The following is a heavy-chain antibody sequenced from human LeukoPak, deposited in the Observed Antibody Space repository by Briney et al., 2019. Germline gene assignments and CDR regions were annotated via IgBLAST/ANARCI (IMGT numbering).Heavy chain of an antibody. Sequence: GGSLRLSCAASGFTFSSYAMSWVRQAPGKGLEWVSAISGCGGSTYYADSVKGRFTISRDNSKNTLYLQMNSLRAEDTAVYYCAKDRVTMIVVVIEYYFDYWGQGTLVTVSS. CDR1: GFTFSSYA. J-gene: IGHJ4*02. V-gene: IGHV3-23*01. CDR2: ISGCGGST. CDR3: AKDRVTMIVVVIEYYFDY. D-gene: IGHD3-22*01.